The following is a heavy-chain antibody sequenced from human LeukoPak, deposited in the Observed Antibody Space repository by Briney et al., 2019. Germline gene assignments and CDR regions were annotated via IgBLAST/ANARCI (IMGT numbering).Heavy chain of an antibody. CDR1: GFTFSSYG. D-gene: IGHD3-3*01. CDR3: AKEMPPLLRFLEWSDAFDI. J-gene: IGHJ3*02. V-gene: IGHV3-30*02. CDR2: IRYDGSNK. Sequence: GGSLRLSCAASGFTFSSYGMHWVRQAPGKGLEWVAFIRYDGSNKYYADSVKGRFTISRDNSKNTLYLQMNSLRAEDTAVYYCAKEMPPLLRFLEWSDAFDIWGQGTMVTVSS.